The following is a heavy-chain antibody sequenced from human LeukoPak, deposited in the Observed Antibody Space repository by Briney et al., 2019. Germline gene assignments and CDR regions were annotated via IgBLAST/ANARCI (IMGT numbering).Heavy chain of an antibody. J-gene: IGHJ2*01. CDR3: ARVYYSNSYDYWYFDL. CDR1: GGSIRNYY. V-gene: IGHV4-59*01. Sequence: PSETLSLTCTVSGGSIRNYYWSWIRQPPGKGLEWIAYIYYSGSTNYNPSLKSRVTISVDTSKNQFSLKLSSVTAADTAVYYCARVYYSNSYDYWYFDLWGRGTLVTVSS. CDR2: IYYSGST. D-gene: IGHD6-13*01.